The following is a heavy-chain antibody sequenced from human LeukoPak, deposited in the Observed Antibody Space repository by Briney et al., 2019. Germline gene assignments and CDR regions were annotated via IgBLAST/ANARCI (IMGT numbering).Heavy chain of an antibody. D-gene: IGHD3-10*01. Sequence: PGGSLRLSCAASGFTFSSYAMHWVRQAPGKGLEYVSAISSNGGSTYYANSVKGRFTISRDNSKNTLYLQMNSLRAEDTAVYYCAKDKGGMVRGVIIKDVWGKGTTVTISS. J-gene: IGHJ6*04. CDR3: AKDKGGMVRGVIIKDV. CDR1: GFTFSSYA. V-gene: IGHV3-64*01. CDR2: ISSNGGST.